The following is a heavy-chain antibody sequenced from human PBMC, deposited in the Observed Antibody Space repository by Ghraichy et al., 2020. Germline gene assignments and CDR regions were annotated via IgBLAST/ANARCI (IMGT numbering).Heavy chain of an antibody. V-gene: IGHV1-69*13. CDR3: ASEVFPTSPMDV. J-gene: IGHJ6*03. CDR2: IIPIFGTA. CDR1: RCTFSSYA. Sequence: SVKVSCKASRCTFSSYAISWVRQAPGQGLEWMGGIIPIFGTANYAQKFQGRVTITADESTSTAYMELSSLRSEDTAVYYCASEVFPTSPMDVWGKGTTVTVSS. D-gene: IGHD3-3*01.